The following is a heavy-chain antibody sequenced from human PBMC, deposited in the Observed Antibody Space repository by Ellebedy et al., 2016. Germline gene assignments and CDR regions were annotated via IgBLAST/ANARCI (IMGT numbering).Heavy chain of an antibody. D-gene: IGHD3-22*01. V-gene: IGHV3-23*01. CDR3: ARGLYDESSVGMDV. J-gene: IGHJ6*02. CDR1: GFTFSRYV. CDR2: ISGGGDSA. Sequence: GESLKISXAASGFTFSRYVLSWVRQAPGKGLEWVSGISGGGDSAYNADSVKGRFTISRDNAKNTLYVQMNSLRAEDTALYYCARGLYDESSVGMDVWGQGTSVTVSS.